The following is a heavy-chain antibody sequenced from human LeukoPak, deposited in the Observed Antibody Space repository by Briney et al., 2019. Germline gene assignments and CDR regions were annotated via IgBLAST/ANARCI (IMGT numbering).Heavy chain of an antibody. J-gene: IGHJ4*02. CDR2: ISSSGSTI. CDR1: GFTFSSYE. CDR3: AREEYYGSGSYYKGPLFDY. D-gene: IGHD3-10*01. Sequence: GGSLRLSCAASGFTFSSYEMNWVRQAPGKGLEWVSYISSSGSTIYYADSVKGRFTISRDNAKNSLYLQMNSLRAEDTAVYYCAREEYYGSGSYYKGPLFDYWGQGTLVIVSS. V-gene: IGHV3-48*03.